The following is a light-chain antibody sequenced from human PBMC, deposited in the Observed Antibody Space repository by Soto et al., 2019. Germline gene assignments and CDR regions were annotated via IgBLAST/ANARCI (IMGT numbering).Light chain of an antibody. J-gene: IGLJ3*02. CDR1: SLHSSYA. CDR3: QTWGTGIRV. V-gene: IGLV4-69*01. Sequence: QPVLTQSPSASASLGASVKLTCTLSSLHSSYAIAWHQQQPEKGPRYLMKLNSDGSHSKGDGIPDRFSGSSSGAERYLTISSLQSEDEADYYCQTWGTGIRVFGGGTKVTVL. CDR2: LNSDGSH.